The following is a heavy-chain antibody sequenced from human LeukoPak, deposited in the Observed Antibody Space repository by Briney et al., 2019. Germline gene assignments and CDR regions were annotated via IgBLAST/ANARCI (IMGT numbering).Heavy chain of an antibody. CDR3: AKDPNPLYDLWSGYK. D-gene: IGHD3-3*01. CDR2: IGGRDDRT. V-gene: IGHV3-23*01. CDR1: GFTFSGYA. Sequence: GGSLRLSCAASGFTFSGYAMSWVRQAPGKGLEWVSIIGGRDDRTYYADFVEGRFTISRDNSKNILYLQMSSLRAEDTAVYYCAKDPNPLYDLWSGYKWGQGTLVTVSS. J-gene: IGHJ4*02.